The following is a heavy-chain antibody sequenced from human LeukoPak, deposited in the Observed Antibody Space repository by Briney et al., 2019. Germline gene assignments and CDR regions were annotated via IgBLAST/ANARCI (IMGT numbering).Heavy chain of an antibody. V-gene: IGHV4-59*08. J-gene: IGHJ3*02. CDR1: GGSFSSYY. Sequence: SETLSLTCTVSGGSFSSYYWSWIRQPPGKGLEWIGYIYYSGSTNYNPSLKSRVTISVDTSKNQFSLKLSSVTAADTAVYYCARHISLFRGAAGDAFDIWGQGTMVTVSS. CDR3: ARHISLFRGAAGDAFDI. CDR2: IYYSGST. D-gene: IGHD3-10*01.